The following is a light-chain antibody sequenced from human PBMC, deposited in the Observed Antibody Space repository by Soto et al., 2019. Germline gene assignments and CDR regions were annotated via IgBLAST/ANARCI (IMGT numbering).Light chain of an antibody. V-gene: IGKV3-15*01. CDR3: QQYNIWPLYT. J-gene: IGKJ2*01. Sequence: EIVMTQSPATLSVSPGERATLSCRASQSVGGNLAWYQQRPGRAPRILIYDASTRATDIPARFSGSGSGTEFTLTISSLQYDDFALYYCQQYNIWPLYTFGQGTKPEIK. CDR2: DAS. CDR1: QSVGGN.